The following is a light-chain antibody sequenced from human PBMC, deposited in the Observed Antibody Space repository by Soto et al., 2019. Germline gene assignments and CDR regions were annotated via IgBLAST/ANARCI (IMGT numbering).Light chain of an antibody. V-gene: IGLV3-21*02. J-gene: IGLJ1*01. CDR1: KIGSNS. CDR3: QVWDSNTDHYV. CDR2: DDS. Sequence: SYELIQPPSVSAAPGQPATITCGGNKIGSNSVHWYQQRQGQAPVLVGYDDSGRASGIPERFSGSNSGNTATLTINRVEAGDEADYYCQVWDSNTDHYVFGTGTKVTAL.